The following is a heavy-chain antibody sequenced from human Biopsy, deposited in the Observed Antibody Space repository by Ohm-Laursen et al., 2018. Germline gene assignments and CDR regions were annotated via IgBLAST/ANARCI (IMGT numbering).Heavy chain of an antibody. Sequence: SETLSLTCSVSGGSVRSLSYYWSWVRQSPGKGLDWIGHIYYNGNTEYDPSLKSRVTISLDTSKNQVSLKLNSVTAADRAVYYCAASPSYMIFDFWGQGTSVTVSS. J-gene: IGHJ4*02. V-gene: IGHV4-61*01. CDR2: IYYNGNT. D-gene: IGHD3-16*01. CDR3: AASPSYMIFDF. CDR1: GGSVRSLSYY.